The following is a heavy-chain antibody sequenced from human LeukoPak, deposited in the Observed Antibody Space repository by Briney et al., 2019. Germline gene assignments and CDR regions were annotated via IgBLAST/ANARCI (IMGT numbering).Heavy chain of an antibody. D-gene: IGHD2-15*01. Sequence: GGSLRLSCAAAGFTFSSYAMSWVRQAPGKGLEWVSAISGSGGSTYYADSVKGRFTISRDNSKNTLYLQMNSLRAEDTAVYYCAKGGYCSGGSCYWTHDAFDIWGQGTMVTVSS. CDR1: GFTFSSYA. J-gene: IGHJ3*02. V-gene: IGHV3-23*01. CDR2: ISGSGGST. CDR3: AKGGYCSGGSCYWTHDAFDI.